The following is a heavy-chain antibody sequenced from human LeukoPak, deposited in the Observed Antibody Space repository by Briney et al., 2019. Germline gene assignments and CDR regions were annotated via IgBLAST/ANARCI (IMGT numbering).Heavy chain of an antibody. V-gene: IGHV3-7*01. Sequence: RGSLRLSCAASGLSFSSYWMTWVRQAPGKGLEWVGNIKADGSAKSYVDSVKGRFTISRDNAKNSLYLQMNSLRVEDTAVYYCARDYDYFSGHNLDAYDIWGQGTTVIVSS. CDR3: ARDYDYFSGHNLDAYDI. CDR1: GLSFSSYW. J-gene: IGHJ3*02. D-gene: IGHD2-15*01. CDR2: IKADGSAK.